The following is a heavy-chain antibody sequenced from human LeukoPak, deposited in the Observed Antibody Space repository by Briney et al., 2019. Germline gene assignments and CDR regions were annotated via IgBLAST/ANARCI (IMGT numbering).Heavy chain of an antibody. D-gene: IGHD6-19*01. V-gene: IGHV3-11*01. CDR2: ISSSGSTI. J-gene: IGHJ6*02. Sequence: GGSLRLSCAASGFTFSDYYMSWIRQAPGKGLEWVSYISSSGSTIYYADSVKGRFTISRDNSKNTLYLQMNSLRAEDTAVYYCAKDHRIAVAGTLGYYYYGMDVWGQGTTVTVSS. CDR1: GFTFSDYY. CDR3: AKDHRIAVAGTLGYYYYGMDV.